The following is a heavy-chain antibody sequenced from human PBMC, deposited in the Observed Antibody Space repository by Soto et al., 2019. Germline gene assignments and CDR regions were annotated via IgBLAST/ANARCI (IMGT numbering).Heavy chain of an antibody. CDR1: GFTFGDYA. D-gene: IGHD6-6*01. Sequence: QPGGSLRLSCTASGFTFGDYAMSWVRQAPGKGLEWVGFIRSKAYGGTTEYAASVKGRFTISRDDSKSIAYLQMNSLKTEDTAVYYCTSPSFEYSSSFWFDPWGQGTLVTVSS. J-gene: IGHJ5*02. CDR2: IRSKAYGGTT. CDR3: TSPSFEYSSSFWFDP. V-gene: IGHV3-49*04.